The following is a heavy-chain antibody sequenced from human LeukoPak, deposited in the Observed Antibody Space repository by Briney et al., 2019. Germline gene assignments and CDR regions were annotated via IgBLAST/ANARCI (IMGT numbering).Heavy chain of an antibody. CDR2: IYHSGST. CDR3: ARGDDEAVFAFDI. D-gene: IGHD2-21*01. CDR1: GGSISSGSYY. V-gene: IGHV4-39*07. J-gene: IGHJ3*02. Sequence: PSETLSLTCTVSGGSISSGSYYWSWIRQPPGKGLEWIGSIYHSGSTYYNPSLKSRVTISVDTSKNQFSLKLSSVTAADTAVYYCARGDDEAVFAFDIWSQGTMVTVPS.